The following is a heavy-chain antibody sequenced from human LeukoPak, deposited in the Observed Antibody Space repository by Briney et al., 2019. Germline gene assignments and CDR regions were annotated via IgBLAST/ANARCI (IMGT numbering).Heavy chain of an antibody. CDR1: GGSISSSSYY. CDR3: AREFRPWFGRSYFDY. J-gene: IGHJ4*02. V-gene: IGHV4-39*07. Sequence: KPSETLSLTCTVSGGSISSSSYYWGWIRQPPGKGLEWIGSIYYSGSTYYNPSLNSRVFISIDTSKNQFSLKLSSVTAADTAVYYCAREFRPWFGRSYFDYWGQGTLVTVSS. CDR2: IYYSGST. D-gene: IGHD3-10*01.